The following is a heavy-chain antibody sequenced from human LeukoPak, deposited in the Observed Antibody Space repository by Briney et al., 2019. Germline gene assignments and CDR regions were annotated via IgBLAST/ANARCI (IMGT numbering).Heavy chain of an antibody. CDR3: AREFDSGYDY. CDR1: GYAISSGYF. V-gene: IGHV4-38-2*02. Sequence: SETLSLTCSVSGYAISSGYFWGWIRKPPGKGLEWIGTIYHSGSTYYNPSLKSRVTISVDTSKNQFSLKLSSVTAADTAVYYCAREFDSGYDYWGQGTLVTVSS. J-gene: IGHJ4*02. D-gene: IGHD5-12*01. CDR2: IYHSGST.